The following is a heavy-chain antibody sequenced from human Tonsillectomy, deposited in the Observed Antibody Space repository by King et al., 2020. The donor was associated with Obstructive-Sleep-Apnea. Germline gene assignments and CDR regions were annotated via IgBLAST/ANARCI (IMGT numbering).Heavy chain of an antibody. CDR2: IRYEGSNK. V-gene: IGHV3-30*02. J-gene: IGHJ4*02. CDR1: GFTFSSYD. D-gene: IGHD6-19*01. CDR3: AKDEAVAGTTFDY. Sequence: VQLVESGGGVVQPGRSLRLSCAASGFTFSSYDMHWVRQAPGKGLEWVAFIRYEGSNKYYADSVKGRFTISRDNSKNTLYLQMTSLGAEDTAVYYCAKDEAVAGTTFDYWGQGTLVTVSS.